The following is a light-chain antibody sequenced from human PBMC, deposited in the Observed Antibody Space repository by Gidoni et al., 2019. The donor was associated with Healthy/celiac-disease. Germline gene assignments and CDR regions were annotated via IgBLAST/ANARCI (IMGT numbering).Light chain of an antibody. Sequence: EIVMTQSPATLSVSPGERATLSCRASQSVSSNLAWYQQKPGQAPRLLIYVASTKATGSPARFSGRRSGTEFTLTISRLQSEDFAVYYCQKYNNWPPITFXQXTRLEIK. CDR3: QKYNNWPPIT. V-gene: IGKV3-15*01. CDR2: VAS. J-gene: IGKJ5*01. CDR1: QSVSSN.